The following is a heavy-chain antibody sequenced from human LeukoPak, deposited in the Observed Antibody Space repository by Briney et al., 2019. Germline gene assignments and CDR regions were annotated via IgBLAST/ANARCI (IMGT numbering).Heavy chain of an antibody. CDR3: ARHELFWSGYHNWFDP. D-gene: IGHD3-3*01. CDR1: GGSISSSSYY. CDR2: IYYSGST. V-gene: IGHV4-39*01. Sequence: SETLSLTCTVSGGSISSSSYYWGWIRQPPGKGLEWIGSIYYSGSTYYNPSLKSRVTISVDSSKNRFSLKLSSVTAADTAVYYCARHELFWSGYHNWFDPWGQGTLVTVSS. J-gene: IGHJ5*02.